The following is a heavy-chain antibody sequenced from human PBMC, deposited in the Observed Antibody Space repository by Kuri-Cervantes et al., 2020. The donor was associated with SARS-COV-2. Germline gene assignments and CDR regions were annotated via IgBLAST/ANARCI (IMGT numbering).Heavy chain of an antibody. D-gene: IGHD3-10*01. Sequence: ASVKVSCKASGYTFTSYYMHWVRQAPGQGLEWMGIINPSGGSTSYAQKFQGRVTMTRDTSTSTVYMELSSLRSEDTAVYYCAREGWGFGELPSTSPGMDVWGQGTMVTFSS. V-gene: IGHV1-46*01. CDR3: AREGWGFGELPSTSPGMDV. J-gene: IGHJ6*02. CDR1: GYTFTSYY. CDR2: INPSGGST.